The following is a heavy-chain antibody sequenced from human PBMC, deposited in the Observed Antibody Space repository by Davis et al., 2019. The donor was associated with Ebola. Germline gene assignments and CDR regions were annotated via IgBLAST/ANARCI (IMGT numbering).Heavy chain of an antibody. CDR1: GGGFTTYY. Sequence: AASVKVSCKASGGGFTTYYITWVRQAPGQGLEWMGWISAYSGHTNYAQKLQGRVTMTTDTSTSTAYMELRSLRSDDTAEYYCARGRNNGWDFDYWGQGTLVTVSS. V-gene: IGHV1-18*01. CDR2: ISAYSGHT. J-gene: IGHJ4*02. CDR3: ARGRNNGWDFDY. D-gene: IGHD1/OR15-1a*01.